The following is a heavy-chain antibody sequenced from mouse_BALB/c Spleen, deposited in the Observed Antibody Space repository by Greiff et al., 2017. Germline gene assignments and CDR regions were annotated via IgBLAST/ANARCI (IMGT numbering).Heavy chain of an antibody. V-gene: IGHV5-12-2*01. CDR2: ISNGGGST. CDR3: ARHGSRYFDV. D-gene: IGHD1-1*01. J-gene: IGHJ1*01. Sequence: EVQRVESGGGLVQPGGSLKLSCAASGFTFSSYTMSWVRQTPEKRLEWVAYISNGGGSTYYPDTVKGRFTISRDNAKNTLYLQMSSLKSEDTAMYYCARHGSRYFDVWGAGTTVTVSS. CDR1: GFTFSSYT.